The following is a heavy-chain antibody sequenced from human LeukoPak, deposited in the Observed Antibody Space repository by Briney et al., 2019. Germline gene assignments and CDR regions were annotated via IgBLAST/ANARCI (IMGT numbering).Heavy chain of an antibody. D-gene: IGHD3-10*01. CDR1: GYSISSGYY. V-gene: IGHV4-38-2*02. J-gene: IGHJ4*02. Sequence: PSETLSLTCTVSGYSISSGYYWGWIRQPPGKGLEWIGSIYHSGSTYYNPSLKSRVTISVDTSKNQFSLKLSSVTAADTAVYYCAETYYYGSGSYRGGEFDYWGQGTLVTVSS. CDR3: AETYYYGSGSYRGGEFDY. CDR2: IYHSGST.